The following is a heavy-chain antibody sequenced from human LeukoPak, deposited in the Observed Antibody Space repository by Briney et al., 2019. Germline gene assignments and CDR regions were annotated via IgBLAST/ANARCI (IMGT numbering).Heavy chain of an antibody. CDR2: IYYSGST. V-gene: IGHV4-59*12. Sequence: SETLSLTCTVSGGSISSYYWSWIRQPPGKGLEWIGYIYYSGSTYYNPSLKSRITISVDTSKNQFSLKLSSVTAADTAVYYCARVSPHLYSSGWLAPEFQHWGQGTLVTVSS. CDR3: ARVSPHLYSSGWLAPEFQH. J-gene: IGHJ1*01. D-gene: IGHD6-19*01. CDR1: GGSISSYY.